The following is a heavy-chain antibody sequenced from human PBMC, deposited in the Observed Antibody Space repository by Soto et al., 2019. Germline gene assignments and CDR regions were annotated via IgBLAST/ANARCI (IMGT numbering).Heavy chain of an antibody. CDR3: ARVTTVTTGYYYYGMDV. CDR1: GGSISSGDYY. CDR2: IYYSGST. Sequence: QVQLQESGPGLVKPSQTLSLTCTVSGGSISSGDYYWSWIRQPPGKGLEWIGYIYYSGSTYYNPSLDSRVTISVDTSKNQFSLKLSSVTAADTAVYYCARVTTVTTGYYYYGMDVWGQGTTVTVSS. J-gene: IGHJ6*02. V-gene: IGHV4-30-4*01. D-gene: IGHD4-17*01.